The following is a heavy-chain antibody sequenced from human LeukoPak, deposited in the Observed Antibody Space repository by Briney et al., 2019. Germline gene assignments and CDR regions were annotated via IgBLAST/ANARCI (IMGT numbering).Heavy chain of an antibody. Sequence: GGSLRLSCAASGFTFSSYSMNWVRQAPGKGLEWVSYISSSSSTIYYADSVKGRFTISRDNAKNSLYLQMNSLRAEDTAVYYCARAIGGYDSYYYYYYMDVWGKGTTVTVSS. CDR3: ARAIGGYDSYYYYYYMDV. J-gene: IGHJ6*03. V-gene: IGHV3-48*04. CDR2: ISSSSSTI. D-gene: IGHD5-12*01. CDR1: GFTFSSYS.